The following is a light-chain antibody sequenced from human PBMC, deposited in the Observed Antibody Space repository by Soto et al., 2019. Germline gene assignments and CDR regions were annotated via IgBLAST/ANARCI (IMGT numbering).Light chain of an antibody. CDR2: GNS. J-gene: IGLJ2*01. Sequence: QSVLTQPPSVSGAPGQRVTISCTGSSSNIGAGYDVHWYQQLPGTAPKLLIYGNSNRPSGVPDRFSGSKSGTSASLAITGLQGEDEDDYYCQSYDSSLSGWVFGGGTKVTAL. V-gene: IGLV1-40*01. CDR1: SSNIGAGYD. CDR3: QSYDSSLSGWV.